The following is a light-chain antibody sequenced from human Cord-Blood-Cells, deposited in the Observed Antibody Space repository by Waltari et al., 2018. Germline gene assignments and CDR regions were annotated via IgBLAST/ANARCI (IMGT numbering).Light chain of an antibody. J-gene: IGKJ4*01. CDR3: QQYGSSPPALT. Sequence: EIVLTPSPGTLSFSPGERATLHCRASQSVSSSYLAWYQQKPGQAPRLLIYGASSRATGIPDRFSGSGSGTDFTLTISRLEPEDFAVYYCQQYGSSPPALTFGGGTKVEIK. CDR1: QSVSSSY. CDR2: GAS. V-gene: IGKV3-20*01.